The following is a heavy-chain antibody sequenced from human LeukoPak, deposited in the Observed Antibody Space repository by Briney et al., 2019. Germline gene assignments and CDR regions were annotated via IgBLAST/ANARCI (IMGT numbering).Heavy chain of an antibody. CDR3: AKDLDSGWLKGVLDY. CDR1: RFTFSSYG. CDR2: ISYDGSQK. J-gene: IGHJ4*02. V-gene: IGHV3-30*18. D-gene: IGHD6-19*01. Sequence: GGSLRLSCAASRFTFSSYGMHWVRQAPDKGLEWVVVISYDGSQKYYADSVKGRFTISRDNSKNTLYLQINSLRAEGTAVYYCAKDLDSGWLKGVLDYWGRGTLVTVSS.